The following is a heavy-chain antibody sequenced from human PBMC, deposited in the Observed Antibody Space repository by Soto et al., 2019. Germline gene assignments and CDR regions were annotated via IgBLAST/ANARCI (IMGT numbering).Heavy chain of an antibody. J-gene: IGHJ4*02. V-gene: IGHV3-30*18. CDR1: GFTFSSYG. Sequence: QVQLVESGGGVVQPGRSLRLSCAASGFTFSSYGMHWVRQAPGKGLEWVAVISYDGSNKYYADSVKGRFTISRDNSKNTLYLQMNSLRAEDTAVYYCAKVINVWSRMVATCDYWCQGTLVTVSS. D-gene: IGHD5-12*01. CDR3: AKVINVWSRMVATCDY. CDR2: ISYDGSNK.